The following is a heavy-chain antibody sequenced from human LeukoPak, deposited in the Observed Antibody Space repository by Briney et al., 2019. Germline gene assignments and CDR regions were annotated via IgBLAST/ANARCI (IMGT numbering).Heavy chain of an antibody. V-gene: IGHV5-51*01. Sequence: GESLKISCKGSGYSFTTYWIGWVRQTPGRGLEWMGIIYPGDSDTRSSPSFQGQVTISADKSISTAYLQWSSLKASDTAMYYCARANRGYAFFDYWGQGTLVTVSS. CDR2: IYPGDSDT. J-gene: IGHJ4*02. CDR3: ARANRGYAFFDY. CDR1: GYSFTTYW. D-gene: IGHD5-12*01.